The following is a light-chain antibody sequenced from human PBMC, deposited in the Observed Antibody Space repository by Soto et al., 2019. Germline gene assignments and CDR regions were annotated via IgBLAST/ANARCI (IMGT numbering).Light chain of an antibody. CDR1: QSITTK. CDR3: QQYNSWPRT. Sequence: EIVMTQSPDTLSVSPGGRATLSSRTSQSITTKLAWYQQKPGQSPRLLISDASTRATGIPARFSGSGSDTEFTLTISSLHSEDFAVYFCQQYNSWPRTFGQGTNVEI. CDR2: DAS. J-gene: IGKJ1*01. V-gene: IGKV3-15*01.